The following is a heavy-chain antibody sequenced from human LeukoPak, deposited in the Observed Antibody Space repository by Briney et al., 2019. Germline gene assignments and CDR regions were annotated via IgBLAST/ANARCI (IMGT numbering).Heavy chain of an antibody. CDR3: ARGRHTFIAVDYFDY. Sequence: SGGSLRLSCAASGFTFDDYGMSWVRQVPGKGLEWVSGINWNGGSTGYADSVKGRFTISRDNAKNSLYLQMNSLRAEHSALYYFARGRHTFIAVDYFDYWGQGTLVTVSS. D-gene: IGHD6-19*01. CDR2: INWNGGST. CDR1: GFTFDDYG. V-gene: IGHV3-20*04. J-gene: IGHJ4*02.